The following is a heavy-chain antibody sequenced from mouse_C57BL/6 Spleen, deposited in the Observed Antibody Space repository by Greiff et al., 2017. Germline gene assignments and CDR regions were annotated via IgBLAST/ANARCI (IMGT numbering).Heavy chain of an antibody. Sequence: VQLQQSGAELVRPGTSVKVSCKASGYAFTNYLIEWVKQRPGQGLEWIGVINPGSGGTNYNEKFKGKATLTADKSSSTAYMQLSSLTSEDSAVYFCARGDYGSSRYWYFDVWGTGTTVTVSS. CDR2: INPGSGGT. D-gene: IGHD1-1*01. J-gene: IGHJ1*03. CDR1: GYAFTNYL. V-gene: IGHV1-54*01. CDR3: ARGDYGSSRYWYFDV.